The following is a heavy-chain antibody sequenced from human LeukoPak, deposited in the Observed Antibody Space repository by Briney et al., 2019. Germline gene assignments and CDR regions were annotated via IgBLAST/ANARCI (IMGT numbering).Heavy chain of an antibody. D-gene: IGHD1-26*01. J-gene: IGHJ4*02. CDR2: IYHNGST. V-gene: IGHV4-4*02. CDR1: GGSISSSNW. CDR3: ARSGSTAFDY. Sequence: SETLSLTCAASGGSISSSNWWSWVRPPPGKGLEWIGEIYHNGSTNYNPSLKSRVTISLDTSKNQFSLKLSSATAADTAVYYCARSGSTAFDYWGQGTLVTVSS.